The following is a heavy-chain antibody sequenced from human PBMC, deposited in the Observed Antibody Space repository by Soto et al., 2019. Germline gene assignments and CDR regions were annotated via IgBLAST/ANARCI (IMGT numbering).Heavy chain of an antibody. D-gene: IGHD5-12*01. J-gene: IGHJ6*02. CDR1: GFTFSVSA. CDR3: ARTLHGSDHIYPVDV. Sequence: EVQLVESGGGLVQPGGSLKLSCAASGFTFSVSAMHWVRQASGKGLEWLGRIRSKTNSYATTYAASVKGRFTISRDDLNTTAYLQMNNMKTEDTARHSYARTLHGSDHIYPVDVWGQGTTVTVSS. V-gene: IGHV3-73*01. CDR2: IRSKTNSYAT.